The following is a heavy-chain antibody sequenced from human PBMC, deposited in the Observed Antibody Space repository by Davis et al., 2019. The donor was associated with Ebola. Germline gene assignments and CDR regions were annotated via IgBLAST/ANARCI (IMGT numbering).Heavy chain of an antibody. CDR1: GFTFSSYA. D-gene: IGHD4-17*01. J-gene: IGHJ4*02. CDR3: AKDSPRDYGDYG. V-gene: IGHV3-23*01. Sequence: GESLKISCAASGFTFSSYAMSWVRQAPGKGLKWVSAISGSGGSTYYADSVKGRFTISRDNSKNTLYLQMNSLRAEDTAVYYCAKDSPRDYGDYGWGQGTLVTVSS. CDR2: ISGSGGST.